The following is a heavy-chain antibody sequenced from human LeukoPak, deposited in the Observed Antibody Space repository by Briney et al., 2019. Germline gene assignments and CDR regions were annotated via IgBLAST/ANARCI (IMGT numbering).Heavy chain of an antibody. V-gene: IGHV1-24*01. Sequence: ASVKVSCKVSGYTLTELSMHWVRQAPGKGLEWMGGFDPEDGETIYAQKFQGRVTMTEDTSTDTAYMELSSLRSEDTAVYYCAREIVVVPAADYYYYGMDVWGQGTTVTVSS. CDR3: AREIVVVPAADYYYYGMDV. CDR1: GYTLTELS. D-gene: IGHD2-2*01. J-gene: IGHJ6*02. CDR2: FDPEDGET.